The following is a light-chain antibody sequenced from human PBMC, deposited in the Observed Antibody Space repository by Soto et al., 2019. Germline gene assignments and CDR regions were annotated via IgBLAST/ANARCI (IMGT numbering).Light chain of an antibody. CDR1: QSVGSN. Sequence: EIVMTQSPASPSASPGERATLSCRASQSVGSNLAWYQQRPGRAPRLLIYDTSTRATTIPARFRGSGSGTEFTLTISSLQSEDFAVYYCQQYNNWPLYTFGQGTKLEIK. J-gene: IGKJ2*01. CDR3: QQYNNWPLYT. CDR2: DTS. V-gene: IGKV3-15*01.